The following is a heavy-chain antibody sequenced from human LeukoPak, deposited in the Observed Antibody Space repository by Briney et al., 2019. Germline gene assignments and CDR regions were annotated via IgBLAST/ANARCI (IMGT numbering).Heavy chain of an antibody. V-gene: IGHV3-53*01. Sequence: GGSLRLSCAASGFTVSSNYMSWVRQAPGEGLEWVSGISDNGGGTYYADSVKGRFTISRDNSKNMLYLQMNSLRAEDTAVYYCAKESGALGAPLYDYWGRGILVTASS. CDR1: GFTVSSNY. J-gene: IGHJ4*02. CDR3: AKESGALGAPLYDY. CDR2: ISDNGGGT. D-gene: IGHD4/OR15-4a*01.